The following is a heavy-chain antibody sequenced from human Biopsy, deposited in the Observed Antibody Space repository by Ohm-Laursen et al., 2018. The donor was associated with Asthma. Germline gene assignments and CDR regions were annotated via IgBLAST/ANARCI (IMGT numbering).Heavy chain of an antibody. CDR1: GYTFIGYH. Sequence: ASVKVSCKTSGYTFIGYHIHWVRQAPGQGLGWMGRINPNSGGTNYAQKFQGRVTMTSDTSISTAYMELSRLRSDDTALYYCARGQKSPGDRWFDPWGQGTLVTVSS. V-gene: IGHV1-2*06. J-gene: IGHJ5*02. CDR3: ARGQKSPGDRWFDP. D-gene: IGHD7-27*01. CDR2: INPNSGGT.